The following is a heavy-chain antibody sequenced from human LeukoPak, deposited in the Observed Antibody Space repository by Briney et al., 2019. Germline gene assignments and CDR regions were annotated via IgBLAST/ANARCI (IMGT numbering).Heavy chain of an antibody. Sequence: ASVKVSCKVSGYTLTELSMHWVRQAPGKGLEWMGGFDHEDGETIYAQKCQGRVTMTEDTSTDTAYMELSSLRSEDTAVYYCATVRGVAENFDYWGQGTLVTVSA. V-gene: IGHV1-24*01. CDR3: ATVRGVAENFDY. D-gene: IGHD3-10*01. CDR1: GYTLTELS. CDR2: FDHEDGET. J-gene: IGHJ4*02.